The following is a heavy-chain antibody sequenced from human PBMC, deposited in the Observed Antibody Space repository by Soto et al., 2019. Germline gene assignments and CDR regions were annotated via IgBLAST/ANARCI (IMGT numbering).Heavy chain of an antibody. Sequence: LRLSCAASGFTFSGSAMHWVRQASGKGLEWVGRIRSKANSYATAYAASVKGRFTISRDDSKNTAYLQMNSLKTEDTAVYYCTSSFVAVVTALSVNYWGQGTLVTVSS. D-gene: IGHD2-21*02. CDR3: TSSFVAVVTALSVNY. CDR2: IRSKANSYAT. V-gene: IGHV3-73*01. CDR1: GFTFSGSA. J-gene: IGHJ4*02.